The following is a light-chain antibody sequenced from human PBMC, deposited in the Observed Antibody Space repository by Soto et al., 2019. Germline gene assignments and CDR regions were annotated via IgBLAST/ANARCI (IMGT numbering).Light chain of an antibody. CDR2: QDD. J-gene: IGLJ1*01. V-gene: IGLV3-1*01. CDR1: KLEKKF. Sequence: YDRTQPRSVWGYPGQTATLTCSGDKLEKKFVCWYQQRPGQSPVLVIYQDDKRPPGSPERFSGSNSGNTATLTIGGTQAVDEAAYYCQAWDTTTYVFGPGTKVTVL. CDR3: QAWDTTTYV.